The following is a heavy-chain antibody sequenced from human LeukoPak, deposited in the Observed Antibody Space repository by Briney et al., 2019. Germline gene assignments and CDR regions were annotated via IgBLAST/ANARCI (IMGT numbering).Heavy chain of an antibody. Sequence: PSETLSLTCTVSGGSISSYYWSWIRQPPGEGLEWIGYIYYSGSTNYNPSLKSRVTISVDTSKNQFSLKLSSVTAADTAVYYCARVWGLFDAFDIWGQGTMVTVSS. D-gene: IGHD7-27*01. CDR1: GGSISSYY. CDR2: IYYSGST. CDR3: ARVWGLFDAFDI. J-gene: IGHJ3*02. V-gene: IGHV4-59*08.